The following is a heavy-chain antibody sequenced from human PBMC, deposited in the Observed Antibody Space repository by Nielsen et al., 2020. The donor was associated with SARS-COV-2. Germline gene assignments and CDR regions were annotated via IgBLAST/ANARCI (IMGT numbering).Heavy chain of an antibody. CDR2: IYYSGST. J-gene: IGHJ4*02. D-gene: IGHD6-19*01. Sequence: SETLSLTGAVYGGSFRGYCWSWIRQPPGKGLEWIGCIYYSGSTNYNPSLKSRVTISVDTSKNQFSLKLGSVTASDTAVYYCVGVSVAGTSDYWGQGTLVTVSS. CDR3: VGVSVAGTSDY. V-gene: IGHV4-59*08. CDR1: GGSFRGYC.